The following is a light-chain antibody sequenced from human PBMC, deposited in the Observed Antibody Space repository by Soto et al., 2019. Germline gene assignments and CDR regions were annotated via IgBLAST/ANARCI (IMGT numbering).Light chain of an antibody. Sequence: DIQMTQSPSSLSASVGDRVTLTCRASQNINTWLAWYQQKPGKAPKLLIYKASSLESGVPSRFSGSGSGTEFTLTISSLQPDDFATYYCQQYNDYSWTFGQGTKVEIK. CDR2: KAS. CDR1: QNINTW. CDR3: QQYNDYSWT. J-gene: IGKJ1*01. V-gene: IGKV1-5*03.